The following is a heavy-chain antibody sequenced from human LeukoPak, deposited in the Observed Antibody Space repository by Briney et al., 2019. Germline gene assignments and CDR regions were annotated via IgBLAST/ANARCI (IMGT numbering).Heavy chain of an antibody. CDR3: ARVWDRYFDWLLAFDY. J-gene: IGHJ4*02. Sequence: SETLSLTCIVSGGSISTNYWSWIRQPPGKGLEWIGYIYYSGSTDYNPSLKSRVTISVDTSKNQFSLKLSSVTAADTAVYYCARVWDRYFDWLLAFDYWGQGTLVTVSS. CDR1: GGSISTNY. V-gene: IGHV4-59*01. D-gene: IGHD3-9*01. CDR2: IYYSGST.